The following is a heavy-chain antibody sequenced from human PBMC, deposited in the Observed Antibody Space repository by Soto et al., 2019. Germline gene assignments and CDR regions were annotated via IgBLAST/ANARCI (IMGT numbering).Heavy chain of an antibody. CDR2: ISSNSSNI. J-gene: IGHJ4*02. CDR1: GFTFSSYG. CDR3: ARTDVVVVAAPLDY. Sequence: GGSLRLSCAASGFTFSSYGMHWVRQAPGKGLEWVAYISSNSSNIYYADSVKGRFTISRDNAKNSLYLQMNSLRAEDTAVYYCARTDVVVVAAPLDYWGQGTLVTVSS. D-gene: IGHD2-15*01. V-gene: IGHV3-48*01.